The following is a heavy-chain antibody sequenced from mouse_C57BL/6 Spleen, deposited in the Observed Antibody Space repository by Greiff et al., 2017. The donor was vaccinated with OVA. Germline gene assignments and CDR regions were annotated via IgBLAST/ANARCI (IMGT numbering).Heavy chain of an antibody. J-gene: IGHJ4*01. D-gene: IGHD2-9*01. CDR2: IRNKANGYTT. Sequence: EVKVVESGGGLVQPGGSLSLSCAASGFTFTDYYMSWVRQPPGKALEWLGFIRNKANGYTTEYSASVKGRFTISRDNSQSILYLQMNALRAEDSATYYCAGSYYGYDVGAMDYWGQGTSVTVSS. CDR1: GFTFTDYY. CDR3: AGSYYGYDVGAMDY. V-gene: IGHV7-3*01.